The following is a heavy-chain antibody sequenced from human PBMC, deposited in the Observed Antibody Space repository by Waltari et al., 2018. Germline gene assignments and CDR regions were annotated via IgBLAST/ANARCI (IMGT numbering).Heavy chain of an antibody. CDR1: GDSISGNYW. V-gene: IGHV4-4*02. CDR3: AGDRAIGLFFDY. Sequence: QVQLQESGQGLVKPSGTLSLTCAVSGDSISGNYWWSWVRQSPEKELEWIGQVHHSGKTHYNPSLQSRVTISLDKPKNQFSLNLNSVTAADTAVYYCAGDRAIGLFFDYWGRGTLVTVSS. D-gene: IGHD2-2*01. CDR2: VHHSGKT. J-gene: IGHJ4*02.